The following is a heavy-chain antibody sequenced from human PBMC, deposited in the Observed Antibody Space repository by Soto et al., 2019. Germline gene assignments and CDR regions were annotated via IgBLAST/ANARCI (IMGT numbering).Heavy chain of an antibody. Sequence: GGSLRLSCAGSGFTFSDYYMIWIRQAPGKGLEYVSYIESSGIYTNYADSVEGRFSISKDNAENTLYLQMNNLRADDTAVYYCVRVLKSIGWDNDVFDIWGQGTMVTVSS. CDR2: IESSGIYT. D-gene: IGHD6-19*01. V-gene: IGHV3-11*06. CDR3: VRVLKSIGWDNDVFDI. CDR1: GFTFSDYY. J-gene: IGHJ3*02.